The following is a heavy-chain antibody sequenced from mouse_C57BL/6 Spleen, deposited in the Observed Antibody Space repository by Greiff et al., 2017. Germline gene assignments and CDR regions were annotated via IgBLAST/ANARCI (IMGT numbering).Heavy chain of an antibody. D-gene: IGHD1-1*01. V-gene: IGHV5-9-1*02. CDR1: GFTFSSYA. CDR2: ISSGGDYI. CDR3: TSYYQGYFEV. Sequence: EVHLVESGEGLVKPGGSLKLSCAASGFTFSSYAMSWVRQTPEKRLEWVAYISSGGDYIYYADTVKGLITISRDNARNTLYLQMSSLKSEDTAMYYCTSYYQGYFEVWGTGTTVTVSS. J-gene: IGHJ1*03.